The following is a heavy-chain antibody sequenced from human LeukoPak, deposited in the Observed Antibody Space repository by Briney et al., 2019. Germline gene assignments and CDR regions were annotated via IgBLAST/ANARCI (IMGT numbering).Heavy chain of an antibody. CDR1: GYTFTGYY. J-gene: IGHJ5*02. CDR3: AREVMDGRSAWFDP. CDR2: INPNSGGT. Sequence: ASVKVSCKASGYTFTGYYMHWVRKPPGQGLEWMGLINPNSGGTNYAQKFQGRVTMTRDTSISTAYMEPSRLRSDDTAVYYWAREVMDGRSAWFDPWGEGTLVTVSS. D-gene: IGHD3-16*01. V-gene: IGHV1-2*02.